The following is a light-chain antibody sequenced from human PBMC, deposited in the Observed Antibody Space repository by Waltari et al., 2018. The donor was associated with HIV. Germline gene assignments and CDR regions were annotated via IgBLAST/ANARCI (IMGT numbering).Light chain of an antibody. CDR2: ATF. J-gene: IGKJ2*01. CDR3: QHYGNSPPYT. CDR1: QRVTSSS. V-gene: IGKV3-20*01. Sequence: DIVLTQSPGTLYLSPGERATLSCRASQRVTSSSLSWYQQRPGQAPRLLIYATFSRATGIPDRFSGSGSGTDFTLTISRLEPEDFAVYFCQHYGNSPPYTFGQGTKLEIK.